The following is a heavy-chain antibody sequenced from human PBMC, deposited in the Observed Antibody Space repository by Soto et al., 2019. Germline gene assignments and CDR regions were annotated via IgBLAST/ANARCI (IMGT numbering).Heavy chain of an antibody. CDR2: ISAYNGNT. D-gene: IGHD6-19*01. CDR1: GYTFTSYG. CDR3: AEGQSSGWFPPFGF. J-gene: IGHJ4*02. Sequence: GASVKVSCKASGYTFTSYGINWVRQAPGQGLEWMGWISAYNGNTKYAQKVQGRVTMTTDTSTSTAYMELRSLRSDDTAIYYWAEGQSSGWFPPFGFWGQGTLVTVSS. V-gene: IGHV1-18*01.